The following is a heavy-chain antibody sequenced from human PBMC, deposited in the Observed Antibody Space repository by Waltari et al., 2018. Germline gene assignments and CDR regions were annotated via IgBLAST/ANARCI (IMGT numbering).Heavy chain of an antibody. J-gene: IGHJ4*02. Sequence: QVQLQESGPGLVKPSQTLSLTCTVSGGSISSGSYYWSWIRQPAGQGLEWIGRIYTSGSTNYNPSLKSRVTISVDTSKNQFSLKLSSVTAADTAVYYCARGYIDYDSSGYYYVGFGYWGQGTLVTVSS. D-gene: IGHD3-22*01. V-gene: IGHV4-61*02. CDR3: ARGYIDYDSSGYYYVGFGY. CDR2: IYTSGST. CDR1: GGSISSGSYY.